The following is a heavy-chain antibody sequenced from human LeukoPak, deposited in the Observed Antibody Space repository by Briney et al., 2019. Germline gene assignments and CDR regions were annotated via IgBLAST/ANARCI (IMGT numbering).Heavy chain of an antibody. D-gene: IGHD2-21*02. CDR2: ISAYNGNT. J-gene: IGHJ4*02. CDR3: ASTRSLAVTAPDDY. V-gene: IGHV1-18*01. CDR1: GYTFTSYG. Sequence: ASVNVSCKASGYTFTSYGISWVRQAPGQGLEWMGWISAYNGNTNSAQKLQGRVTMTTDTSTSTAYMELRSLRSDDTAVYYCASTRSLAVTAPDDYWGQGTLVTVSS.